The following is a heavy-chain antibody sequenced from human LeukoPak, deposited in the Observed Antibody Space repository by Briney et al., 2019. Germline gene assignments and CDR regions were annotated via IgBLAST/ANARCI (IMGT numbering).Heavy chain of an antibody. J-gene: IGHJ4*02. D-gene: IGHD1-1*01. CDR1: GFTFNNYG. Sequence: QPGRSLRLSCVASGFTFNNYGMHWVRQAPGKGLEWVAIIWYDGTKTYHAESVKGRFTVARDNSKNTLFLQMNSLRVEDTAVYYCARNTEKTTLDYWGQGTLVTLPS. CDR3: ARNTEKTTLDY. CDR2: IWYDGTKT. V-gene: IGHV3-33*01.